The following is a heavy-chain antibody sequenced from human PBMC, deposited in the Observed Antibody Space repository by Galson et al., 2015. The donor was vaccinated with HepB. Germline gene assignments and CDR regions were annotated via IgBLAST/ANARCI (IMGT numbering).Heavy chain of an antibody. CDR2: FDPEDGET. D-gene: IGHD2-15*01. CDR3: ATRQYSEDRNWFDP. V-gene: IGHV1-24*01. CDR1: GYTLTELS. J-gene: IGHJ5*02. Sequence: SVKVSCKVSGYTLTELSMHWVRQAPGKGLEWMGGFDPEDGETIYAQKFQGRVTMTEDTSTDTAYMELSSLRSEDTAVYYCATRQYSEDRNWFDPWGQGTLVTVSS.